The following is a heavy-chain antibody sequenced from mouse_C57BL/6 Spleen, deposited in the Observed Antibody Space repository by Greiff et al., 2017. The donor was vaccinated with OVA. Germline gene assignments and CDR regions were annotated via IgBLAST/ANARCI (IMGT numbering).Heavy chain of an antibody. CDR1: GFTFSDYG. CDR2: ISSGSSTI. D-gene: IGHD1-1*01. J-gene: IGHJ4*01. V-gene: IGHV5-17*01. Sequence: EVKLMESGGGLVKPGGSLKLSCAASGFTFSDYGMHWVRQAPEKGLEWVAYISSGSSTIYYADTVKGRFTISRDNAKNTLFLQMTSLRSEDTAMYYCARSTVYYAMDYWGQGTSVTVSS. CDR3: ARSTVYYAMDY.